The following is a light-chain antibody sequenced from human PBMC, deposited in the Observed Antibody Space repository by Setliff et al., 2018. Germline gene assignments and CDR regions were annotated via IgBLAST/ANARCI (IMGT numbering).Light chain of an antibody. V-gene: IGLV2-8*01. CDR1: SRDVGGFNF. Sequence: QSALTQPPSASGSPGQSVAISCTGTSRDVGGFNFVSWYQQHPGKAPKLIIYEVSKRPSGVPDRFSGSKSGNTASLTVSGLQAEDEADHYCSSYAGNYIYVFGSGTKVTVL. CDR2: EVS. CDR3: SSYAGNYIYV. J-gene: IGLJ1*01.